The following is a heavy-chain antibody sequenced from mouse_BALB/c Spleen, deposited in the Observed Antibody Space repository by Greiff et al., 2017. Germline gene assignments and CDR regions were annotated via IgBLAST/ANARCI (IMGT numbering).Heavy chain of an antibody. V-gene: IGHV1S81*02. Sequence: VQLQQSGAELVKPGASVKLSCKASGYTFTSYYMYWVKQRPGQGLEWIGEINPSNGGTNFNEKFKSKATLTVDKSSSTAYMQLSSLTSEDSAVYYCTRSEYGNYWFAYWGQGTLVTVSA. D-gene: IGHD2-10*02. CDR1: GYTFTSYY. CDR3: TRSEYGNYWFAY. CDR2: INPSNGGT. J-gene: IGHJ3*01.